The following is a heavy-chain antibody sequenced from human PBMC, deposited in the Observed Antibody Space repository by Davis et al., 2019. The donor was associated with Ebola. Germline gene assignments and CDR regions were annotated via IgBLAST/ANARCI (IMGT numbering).Heavy chain of an antibody. CDR3: ARIRIRGAAAGLYGMDV. CDR2: IDWDDDK. D-gene: IGHD6-13*01. Sequence: SGPTLVKPPQTLTLTCSFSGFSLSTTGMCVSWIRQPPGKALEWLARIDWDDDKYYSTSLKTRLTISKDTSKNQVVLTMTNMDLVDTATYYCARIRIRGAAAGLYGMDVWGQGTTVTVSS. CDR1: GFSLSTTGMC. V-gene: IGHV2-70*11. J-gene: IGHJ6*02.